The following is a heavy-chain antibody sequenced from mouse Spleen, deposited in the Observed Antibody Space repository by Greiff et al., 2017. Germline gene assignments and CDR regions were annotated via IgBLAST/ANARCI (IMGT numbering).Heavy chain of an antibody. V-gene: IGHV5-9-3*01. CDR2: ISSGGSYT. CDR1: GFTFSSYA. Sequence: EVQGVESGGGLVKPGGSLKLSCAASGFTFSSYAMSWVRQTPEKRLEWVATISSGGSYTYYPDSVKGRFTISRDNAKNTLYLQMSSLRSEDTAMYYCARQDGYPYYFDYWGQGTTLTVSS. J-gene: IGHJ2*01. CDR3: ARQDGYPYYFDY. D-gene: IGHD2-3*01.